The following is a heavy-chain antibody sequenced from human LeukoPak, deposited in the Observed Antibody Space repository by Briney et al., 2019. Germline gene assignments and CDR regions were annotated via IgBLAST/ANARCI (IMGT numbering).Heavy chain of an antibody. CDR1: EYSFATYW. CDR3: ASPLQGIVGATGFDY. Sequence: GESLKISCQGSEYSFATYWIAWLRQMPGKGLEWMGIIYPSDSDTRYSPSFQGQVTISADKSIKTAYLQWSSLKPSDTAMYYCASPLQGIVGATGFDYWGQGTLVTVSS. CDR2: IYPSDSDT. D-gene: IGHD1-26*01. V-gene: IGHV5-51*01. J-gene: IGHJ4*02.